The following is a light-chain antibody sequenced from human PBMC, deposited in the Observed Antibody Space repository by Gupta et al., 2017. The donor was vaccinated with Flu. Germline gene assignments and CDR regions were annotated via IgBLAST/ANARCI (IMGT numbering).Light chain of an antibody. Sequence: EIVMTQSPATLSVSPGESATLSCRASQSVSSNLAWYQQKPGQPPRLLIYGTSTRATGTPARFSGSGSGTEFTLTISSLQSEDFAIYYCQQYNNWPPFTFGQGTKLEIK. J-gene: IGKJ2*01. CDR3: QQYNNWPPFT. CDR1: QSVSSN. CDR2: GTS. V-gene: IGKV3-15*01.